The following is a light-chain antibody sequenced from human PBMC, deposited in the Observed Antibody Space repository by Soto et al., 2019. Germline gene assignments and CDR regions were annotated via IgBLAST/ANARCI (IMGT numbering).Light chain of an antibody. J-gene: IGKJ4*01. CDR3: QQYHLSPVT. CDR1: EAINNNF. CDR2: GAS. Sequence: EIVLTQSPVALSVAPGETLSLSCRAREAINNNFVAWYQQRPGQVPRLLMYGASIRVSGVPDRISGRRSGTGFILNISRVEPVDSAVYFCQQYHLSPVTFGGGTQV. V-gene: IGKV3-20*01.